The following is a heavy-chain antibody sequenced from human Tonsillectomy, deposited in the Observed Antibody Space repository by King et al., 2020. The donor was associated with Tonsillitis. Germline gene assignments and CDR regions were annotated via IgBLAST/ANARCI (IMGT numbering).Heavy chain of an antibody. CDR1: GFTFSNYA. J-gene: IGHJ4*02. V-gene: IGHV3-23*04. Sequence: VQLVESGGGLVQPGGSLRLSCGASGFTFSNYAMSWVRQAPGKGLEWVSAISGNGGSTNYADPVKGRFTISRDNSKNTHHLQMNSLRAEDTAVYYCANGGLQYPYCFDYWGQGTLVTVSS. CDR3: ANGGLQYPYCFDY. CDR2: ISGNGGST. D-gene: IGHD4-11*01.